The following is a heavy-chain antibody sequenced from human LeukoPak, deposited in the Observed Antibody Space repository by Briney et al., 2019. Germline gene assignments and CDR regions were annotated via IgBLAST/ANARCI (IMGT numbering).Heavy chain of an antibody. CDR3: ASHSGAYYFVS. J-gene: IGHJ4*02. Sequence: SETLSLTCTVSGASISSYHWSWIRQPPGKGLEWIGYIYYSGSTDYNPSLTSRVTISVDASKDQFSLKLSSVTAADTAVYYCASHSGAYYFVSWGQGALVSVSS. D-gene: IGHD2-15*01. CDR1: GASISSYH. CDR2: IYYSGST. V-gene: IGHV4-59*01.